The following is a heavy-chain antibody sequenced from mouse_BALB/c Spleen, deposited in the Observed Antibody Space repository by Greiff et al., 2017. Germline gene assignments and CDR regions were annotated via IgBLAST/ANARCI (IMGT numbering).Heavy chain of an antibody. D-gene: IGHD2-1*01. Sequence: VQLQQPGAELVKPGASVKLSCKASGYTFTSYWMHWVKQRPGQGLEWIGDIYPGSGSTNYNEKFKSKATLTVDTSSSTAYMQLSSLASEDSALYYCARSEGNYEDFAYWGQGTLVTVSA. J-gene: IGHJ3*01. CDR2: IYPGSGST. CDR3: ARSEGNYEDFAY. V-gene: IGHV1-55*01. CDR1: GYTFTSYW.